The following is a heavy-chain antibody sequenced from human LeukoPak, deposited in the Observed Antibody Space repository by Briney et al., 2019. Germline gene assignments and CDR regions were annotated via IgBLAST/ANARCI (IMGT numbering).Heavy chain of an antibody. CDR1: GYTFTSYD. D-gene: IGHD1-26*01. CDR3: ARGRATTPSLYFDY. V-gene: IGHV1-8*01. CDR2: MNPNSGNT. J-gene: IGHJ4*02. Sequence: ASVKVSCKASGYTFTSYDINWVRQATGQGLEWMGWMNPNSGNTGYAQKFQGRVTMTRNTSISTAYMELNSLRAEDTAVYYCARGRATTPSLYFDYWGQGTLVTVSS.